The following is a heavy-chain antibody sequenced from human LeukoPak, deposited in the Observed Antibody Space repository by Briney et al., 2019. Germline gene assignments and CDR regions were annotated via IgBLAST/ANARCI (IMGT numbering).Heavy chain of an antibody. D-gene: IGHD1-14*01. CDR1: GGSISSYY. CDR3: ASSEPAGPSYFDY. CDR2: IYYSGST. Sequence: SETLSLICTVSGGSISSYYWSWIRQPPGKGLEWIGYIYYSGSTNYNPSLKSRVTISVDTSKNQFSLKLSSVTAADTAVYYCASSEPAGPSYFDYWGQGTLVTVSS. V-gene: IGHV4-59*08. J-gene: IGHJ4*02.